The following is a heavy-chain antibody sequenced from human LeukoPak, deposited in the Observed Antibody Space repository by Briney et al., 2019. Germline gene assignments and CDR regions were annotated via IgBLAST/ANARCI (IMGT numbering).Heavy chain of an antibody. CDR3: ARLQLDFDY. CDR1: GYSISSGYY. Sequence: PSETLSLTCAVSGYSISSGYYWGWIRQPPGQGLEWIGSIYHSGSTYYNPSLKSRVTISVDTSKNQFSLKLSSVTAADTAVYYCARLQLDFDYWGQGTLVTVSS. J-gene: IGHJ4*02. CDR2: IYHSGST. D-gene: IGHD1-1*01. V-gene: IGHV4-38-2*01.